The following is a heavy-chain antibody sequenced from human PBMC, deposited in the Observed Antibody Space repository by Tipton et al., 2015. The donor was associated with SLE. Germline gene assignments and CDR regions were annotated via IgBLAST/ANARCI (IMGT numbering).Heavy chain of an antibody. Sequence: QLVQSGGGLVQPGRSLRLSCAASGFTFDDYGMSWVRQAPGKGLEWVSGINWNGGSTGYADSVKGRFTISRDNAKNSLYLQMNSLRAEDTAVYYCAKAYTQGYDAFDIWGQGTMVTVSS. CDR2: INWNGGST. D-gene: IGHD1-14*01. V-gene: IGHV3-20*04. J-gene: IGHJ3*02. CDR1: GFTFDDYG. CDR3: AKAYTQGYDAFDI.